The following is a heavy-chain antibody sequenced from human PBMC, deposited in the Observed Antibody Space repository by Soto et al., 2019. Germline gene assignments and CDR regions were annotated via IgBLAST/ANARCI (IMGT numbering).Heavy chain of an antibody. CDR1: GFTFSSYW. CDR3: ARRGALAGLHY. Sequence: EVQLVESGGGLVQPGGSLRVSCAASGFTFSSYWMHWVRQAPGKGLVWFSRINSDGSSTSYADSVKGRFTISRDNAKNTLYLQMNSLRAEDTTIYYCARRGALAGLHYWGQGTLVTVSS. V-gene: IGHV3-74*01. J-gene: IGHJ4*02. CDR2: INSDGSST. D-gene: IGHD6-19*01.